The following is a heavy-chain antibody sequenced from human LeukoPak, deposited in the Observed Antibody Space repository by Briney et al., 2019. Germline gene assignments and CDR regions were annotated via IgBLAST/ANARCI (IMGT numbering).Heavy chain of an antibody. D-gene: IGHD3-22*01. CDR1: GFTFGSYN. V-gene: IGHV3-21*01. CDR3: ARDGGDYYDSSGYPFHH. Sequence: GGSLRLSCAASGFTFGSYNMNWVRQAPGKGLEWVSSISTSSSYIYYADSVKGRFTISRDNAKKSLYLQMNSLRAGDTAVYYCARDGGDYYDSSGYPFHHWGQGTLVTASS. CDR2: ISTSSSYI. J-gene: IGHJ1*01.